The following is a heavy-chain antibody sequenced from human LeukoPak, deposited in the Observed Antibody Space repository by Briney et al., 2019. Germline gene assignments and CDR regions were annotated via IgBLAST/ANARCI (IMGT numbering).Heavy chain of an antibody. V-gene: IGHV3-30*02. Sequence: PGGSLRLSCAASGFTFSSYGMHWVRQAPGKGLEWVAFIHYSGGNKYYADAVKGRFTFSRDNSNNTLYLQMNSLRLGDTAVYYCTKYYDYGPYATDYWGQGTLVTVSS. J-gene: IGHJ4*02. CDR3: TKYYDYGPYATDY. CDR2: IHYSGGNK. CDR1: GFTFSSYG. D-gene: IGHD4-17*01.